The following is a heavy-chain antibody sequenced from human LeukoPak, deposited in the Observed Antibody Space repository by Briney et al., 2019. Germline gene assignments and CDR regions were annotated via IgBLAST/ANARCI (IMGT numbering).Heavy chain of an antibody. Sequence: ASVKVSCKASGGTFSSYAISWVRQAPGQGLEWMGWINAGNGNIKYSQKLQGRVTITGDTSASTAYVELSSLRSEDTAVYYCARGYCSGTSCYMDVWGQGTTVT. J-gene: IGHJ6*02. CDR1: GGTFSSYA. CDR2: INAGNGNI. D-gene: IGHD2-2*01. CDR3: ARGYCSGTSCYMDV. V-gene: IGHV1-3*01.